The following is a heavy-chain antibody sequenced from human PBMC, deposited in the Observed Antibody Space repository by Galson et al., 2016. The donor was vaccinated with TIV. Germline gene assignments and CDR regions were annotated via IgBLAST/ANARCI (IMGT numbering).Heavy chain of an antibody. Sequence: TLSLTCGVSGGSMSGGGYYWNWIRQPPGKGLECIGHIYYSGSTYYNPTLKRRVVISVDTSKNQFSLKVTSVTAADTAVYHCARGSPAGRLTATKLGDAFDIWGQGTKVAVSS. D-gene: IGHD5-24*01. J-gene: IGHJ3*02. CDR1: GGSMSGGGYY. CDR3: ARGSPAGRLTATKLGDAFDI. V-gene: IGHV4-30-4*01. CDR2: IYYSGST.